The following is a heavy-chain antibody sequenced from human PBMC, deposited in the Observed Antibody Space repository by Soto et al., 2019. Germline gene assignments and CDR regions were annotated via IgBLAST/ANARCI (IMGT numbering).Heavy chain of an antibody. J-gene: IGHJ6*03. D-gene: IGHD6-13*01. CDR1: GYTFTSYD. CDR3: ARGTGIAAAVTAYYYYYYYMDV. CDR2: MNPNSGNT. Sequence: ASVTVSCKASGYTFTSYDINWVRQATGQGLEWMGWMNPNSGNTGYAQKFQGRVTMTRNTSISTAYMELSSLRSEDTAVYYCARGTGIAAAVTAYYYYYYYMDVWGKGTTVTVSS. V-gene: IGHV1-8*01.